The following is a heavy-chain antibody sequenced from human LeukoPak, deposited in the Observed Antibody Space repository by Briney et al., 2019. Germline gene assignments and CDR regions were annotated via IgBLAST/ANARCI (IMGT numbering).Heavy chain of an antibody. Sequence: GGSLRLSCAASGFTFSSYWMSWVRQAPGKGLEWVANIKQDGSEKYYVDSLKGRFTISRDNAKNSLYLQMNSLRAEDTAVYYCAREGAAVAGIFDYWGQGTLVTVSS. D-gene: IGHD6-19*01. CDR2: IKQDGSEK. V-gene: IGHV3-7*01. J-gene: IGHJ4*02. CDR3: AREGAAVAGIFDY. CDR1: GFTFSSYW.